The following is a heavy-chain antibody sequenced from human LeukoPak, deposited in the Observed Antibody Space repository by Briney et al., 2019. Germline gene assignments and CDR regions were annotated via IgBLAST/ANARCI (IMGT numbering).Heavy chain of an antibody. CDR3: ARAAPRRDGYNYLDY. Sequence: GGSLRLSCAASGFTVSSNYMSWVRQAPGKGLEWVSVIYSGGSTYYADSVKGRFTISRNNSKNTLYLQMNSLRAEDTAVYYCARAAPRRDGYNYLDYWGQGTLVTVSS. V-gene: IGHV3-53*01. CDR1: GFTVSSNY. CDR2: IYSGGST. J-gene: IGHJ4*02. D-gene: IGHD5-24*01.